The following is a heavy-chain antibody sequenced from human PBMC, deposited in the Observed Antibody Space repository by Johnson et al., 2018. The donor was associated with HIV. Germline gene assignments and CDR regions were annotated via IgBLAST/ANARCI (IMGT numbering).Heavy chain of an antibody. V-gene: IGHV3-30*02. CDR1: GFTFSSYG. CDR3: ARAKYYHN. D-gene: IGHD3-10*01. J-gene: IGHJ3*02. CDR2: IRYDGSNT. Sequence: QVQLVESGGGLVKPGGSLRLSCAASGFTFSSYGMHWVRQAPGKGLEWVAFIRYDGSNTYDADSVRGRFTISRDNSKNTLYLQMNSLRAEDTAVYYCARAKYYHNWGQGTMVTVSS.